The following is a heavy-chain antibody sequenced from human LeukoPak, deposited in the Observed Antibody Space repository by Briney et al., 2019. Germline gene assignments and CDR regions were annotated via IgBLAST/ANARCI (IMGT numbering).Heavy chain of an antibody. V-gene: IGHV5-51*01. CDR3: ARHLSDITSSPNY. CDR2: IYPRDSRT. CDR1: GYSFSSYW. J-gene: IGHJ4*02. D-gene: IGHD2-2*01. Sequence: GESLKISCKGSGYSFSSYWIAWVRQMPGKGLEWMGVIYPRDSRTTYSPSFQGQVTVSADKSISTAYLQWTSLKASDTAMYYCARHLSDITSSPNYWGPGTLVTVSS.